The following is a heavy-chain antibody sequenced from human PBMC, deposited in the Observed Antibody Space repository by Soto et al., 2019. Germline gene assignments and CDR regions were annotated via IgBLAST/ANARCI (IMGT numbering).Heavy chain of an antibody. D-gene: IGHD1-1*01. CDR2: IYATGTT. CDR1: GVSISGFY. V-gene: IGHV4-4*07. J-gene: IGHJ5*02. Sequence: LETLSLTCTVSGVSISGFYWSWIRKSAGKGLEWIGRIYATGTTDYNPSLKSRVMMSVDTSKKQFSLKLRSVTAADTAVYYCVRDGTKTLRDWFDPWGQGISVTVSS. CDR3: VRDGTKTLRDWFDP.